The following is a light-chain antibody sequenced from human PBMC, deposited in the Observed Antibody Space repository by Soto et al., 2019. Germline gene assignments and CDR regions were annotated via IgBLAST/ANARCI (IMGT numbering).Light chain of an antibody. CDR2: GAS. Sequence: DLQLTQSPSFLSASIGDRVTITCRASQGIRSFLAWYQQKPGKAPNLLISGASILRTGVPSRFSGSGSGTEFTLTISSLQPDDFATYYCQHPNTYPLTFGGGTKVE. J-gene: IGKJ4*01. CDR1: QGIRSF. V-gene: IGKV1-9*01. CDR3: QHPNTYPLT.